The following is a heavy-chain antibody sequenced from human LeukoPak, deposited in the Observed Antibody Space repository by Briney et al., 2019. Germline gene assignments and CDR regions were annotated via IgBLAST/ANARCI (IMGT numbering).Heavy chain of an antibody. D-gene: IGHD6-6*01. Sequence: GGSLRLSCAASGFTFSTYWMSWVRQAPGKGLEWVANIKQDGSEKYYVDSVKGRFTISRDNAKNSLYLQMNSLRAEDTAVYYCARDRDSSSPRFDYWGQGTLVTVSS. J-gene: IGHJ4*02. CDR2: IKQDGSEK. CDR1: GFTFSTYW. V-gene: IGHV3-7*01. CDR3: ARDRDSSSPRFDY.